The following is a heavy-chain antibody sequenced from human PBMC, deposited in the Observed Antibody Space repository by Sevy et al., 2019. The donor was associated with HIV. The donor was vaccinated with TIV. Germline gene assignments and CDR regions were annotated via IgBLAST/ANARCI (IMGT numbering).Heavy chain of an antibody. CDR3: ARLGKWGGLAFDI. CDR2: IYYSGST. CDR1: GGSISSYY. Sequence: SETLSLTCIVSGGSISSYYWSWIRQPPVKGLEWIGYIYYSGSTNYNPSLKSRVTISVDTSKNQFSLKLSSVTAADTAVYYCARLGKWGGLAFDIWGQGTMVTVSS. V-gene: IGHV4-59*01. J-gene: IGHJ3*02. D-gene: IGHD1-26*01.